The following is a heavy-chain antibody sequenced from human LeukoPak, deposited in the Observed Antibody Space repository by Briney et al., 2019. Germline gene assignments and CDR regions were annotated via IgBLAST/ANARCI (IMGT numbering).Heavy chain of an antibody. V-gene: IGHV3-23*01. CDR1: GFTFSSYG. CDR2: ITRSGENT. J-gene: IGHJ4*02. D-gene: IGHD6-13*01. Sequence: GGSLRLSRAASGFTFSSYGITWVRQAPGKGLEWVSGITRSGENTYYADSVKGRFTISRDNSENTLYLQMNSLRAEDTALYYCAKDLISWNYWGQATMVTVSS. CDR3: AKDLISWNY.